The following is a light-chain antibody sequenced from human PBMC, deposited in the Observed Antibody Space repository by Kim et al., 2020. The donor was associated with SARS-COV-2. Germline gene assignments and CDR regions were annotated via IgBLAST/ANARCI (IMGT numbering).Light chain of an antibody. J-gene: IGLJ2*01. Sequence: SYELTQPPSVSMARGKTATITCGGNNIGSQSVHWYQQRTGQAPVVVIYYNGDRPSGIPDRFSCSNSGNTATLTISRVEAGDEADYYCQVWDSSTDLVIFGGGTQLTVL. CDR2: YNG. CDR1: NIGSQS. V-gene: IGLV3-21*01. CDR3: QVWDSSTDLVI.